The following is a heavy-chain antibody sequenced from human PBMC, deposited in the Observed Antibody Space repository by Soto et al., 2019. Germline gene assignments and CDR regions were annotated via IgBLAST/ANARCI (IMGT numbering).Heavy chain of an antibody. J-gene: IGHJ4*02. CDR2: IDNSGST. CDR3: AGALNDYDARGYRTSYFDY. D-gene: IGHD3-22*01. Sequence: QVQLEESGPGLVQPSQTLSLSCTVSGASVRSGIYYWTWIRQHPGEGLEWIGYIDNSGSTYYNPSLRGRVAISVDASKNQFSLNLQSLSAADTAFYYCAGALNDYDARGYRTSYFDYWGQGILVTVSS. V-gene: IGHV4-31*03. CDR1: GASVRSGIYY.